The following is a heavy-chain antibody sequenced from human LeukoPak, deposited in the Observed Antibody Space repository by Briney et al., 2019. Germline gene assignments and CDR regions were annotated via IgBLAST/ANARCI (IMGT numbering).Heavy chain of an antibody. CDR1: GVIFSSNN. CDR3: ARELWHGHSGGFDH. D-gene: IGHD3-10*01. J-gene: IGHJ4*02. Sequence: GGALRLPCADSGVIFSSNNINWGRQAPGEGGGWGSYISTTGSIIYYADSVKGRFTIARDNAKNSQYLEMNRLRAGDTAVYYCARELWHGHSGGFDHWGERTLVTVSS. CDR2: ISTTGSII. V-gene: IGHV3-48*01.